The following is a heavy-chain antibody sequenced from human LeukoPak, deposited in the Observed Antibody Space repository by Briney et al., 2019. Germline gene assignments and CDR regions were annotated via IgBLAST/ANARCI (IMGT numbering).Heavy chain of an antibody. Sequence: ASVKVSCKASGYTFTSYGISWVRQAPGQGLEWMGWISAYNGNTNYAQKLQGRVTMTTDTSTSTAYMELRSLRSDDTAVYYCARERTVYGDYYFDYWGQRTLVTVSS. CDR2: ISAYNGNT. J-gene: IGHJ4*02. CDR3: ARERTVYGDYYFDY. CDR1: GYTFTSYG. V-gene: IGHV1-18*01. D-gene: IGHD4-17*01.